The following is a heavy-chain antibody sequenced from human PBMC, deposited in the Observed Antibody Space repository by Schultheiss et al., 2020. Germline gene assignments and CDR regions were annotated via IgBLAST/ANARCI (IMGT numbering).Heavy chain of an antibody. J-gene: IGHJ6*03. CDR2: IYSGGST. Sequence: GGSLRLSCADSGFTFSSYSMNWVRQAPGKGLEWVSVIYSGGSTYYADSVKGRFTISRDNSKNTLYLQMNSLRAEDTAVYYCARVAITGTTERYYYYYYMDVWFKVTTVTVSS. CDR1: GFTFSSYS. CDR3: ARVAITGTTERYYYYYYMDV. D-gene: IGHD1-7*01. V-gene: IGHV3-66*01.